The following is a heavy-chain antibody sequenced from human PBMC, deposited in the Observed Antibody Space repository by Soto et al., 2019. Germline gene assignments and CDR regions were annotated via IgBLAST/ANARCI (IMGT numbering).Heavy chain of an antibody. V-gene: IGHV3-21*01. CDR3: ARDRGDYEGLVPYACDH. CDR2: ISSRSRSI. Sequence: EVQLVESGGGLVKPGGSLRLSCAASGFTFSSYSMHWVRQAPGKGLEWVSSISSRSRSIYYADSQKGRFTISRDNTKNSLYLQMNNLRAEDTDVYYCARDRGDYEGLVPYACDHWGQGTLVTVSS. D-gene: IGHD4-17*01. CDR1: GFTFSSYS. J-gene: IGHJ4*02.